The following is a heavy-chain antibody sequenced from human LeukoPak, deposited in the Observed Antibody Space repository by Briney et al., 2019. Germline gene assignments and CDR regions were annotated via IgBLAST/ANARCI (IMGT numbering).Heavy chain of an antibody. CDR1: GGAIISDNFY. Sequence: SETLSLTCTISGGAIISDNFYWGWVRQPPGKGLEWVGSINYSGTTYYNPSLRSRLSISVDTSRTQFFLRLNSVTAADTAVYYCGRLFDSWGQGILVTVSS. J-gene: IGHJ4*02. CDR3: GRLFDS. V-gene: IGHV4-39*01. CDR2: INYSGTT.